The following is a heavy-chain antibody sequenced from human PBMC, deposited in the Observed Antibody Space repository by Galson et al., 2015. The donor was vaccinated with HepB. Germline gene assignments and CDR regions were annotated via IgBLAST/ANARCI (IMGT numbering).Heavy chain of an antibody. CDR1: GFTFDDYA. J-gene: IGHJ6*03. V-gene: IGHV3-9*01. D-gene: IGHD6-19*01. CDR3: AKGKVLAVAEQNYYCYMDV. CDR2: ISWNGGSI. Sequence: SLRLSCAASGFTFDDYAMHWVRQAPGKGLEWVSGISWNGGSIGYADSVKGRFTISRDNAKNSLYLQMNSLRAEDTALYYCAKGKVLAVAEQNYYCYMDVWGKGTTVTV.